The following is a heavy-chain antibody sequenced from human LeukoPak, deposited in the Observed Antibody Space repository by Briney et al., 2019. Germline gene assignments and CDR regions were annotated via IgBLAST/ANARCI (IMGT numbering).Heavy chain of an antibody. Sequence: PGGSLRLSRAAPGFNLSGYYMNWIRPAPGEGLEWGLYISSSSSYTNYADSVKGRFTISRDNAKNSLYLQMNSLRAEDTAVYYCARGVMYYYGSGSYSDYWGQGTLVTVSS. CDR2: ISSSSSYT. CDR3: ARGVMYYYGSGSYSDY. D-gene: IGHD3-10*01. CDR1: GFNLSGYY. J-gene: IGHJ4*02. V-gene: IGHV3-11*05.